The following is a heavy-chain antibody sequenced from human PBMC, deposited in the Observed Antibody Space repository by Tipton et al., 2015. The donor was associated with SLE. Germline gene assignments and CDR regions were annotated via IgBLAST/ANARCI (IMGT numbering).Heavy chain of an antibody. CDR2: INHTGST. J-gene: IGHJ5*02. D-gene: IGHD5-24*01. CDR1: GGSFSGYY. CDR3: ARESDGLGP. Sequence: AGLVKPSETLSLTCAVHGGSFSGYYWSWIRQPPGKGLEWIGEINHTGSTKYNPSLKRRVIMSIDTYNNQVSLKLNSVTAADTAVYYCARESDGLGPWGRGNLVTVSS. V-gene: IGHV4-34*01.